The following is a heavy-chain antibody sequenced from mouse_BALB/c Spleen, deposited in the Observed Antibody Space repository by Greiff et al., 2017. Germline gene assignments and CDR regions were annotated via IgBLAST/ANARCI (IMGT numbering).Heavy chain of an antibody. Sequence: DLVKPGASVKLSCKASGYTFTSYWIHWIKQRPGQGLEWIGRIAPGSGSTYYNEMFKGKATLTVDTSSSTAYIQLSSLSSEDSAVYFCVREYDEYYFDYWGQGTTLTVSS. CDR1: GYTFTSYW. J-gene: IGHJ2*01. V-gene: IGHV1S41*01. CDR2: IAPGSGST. CDR3: VREYDEYYFDY. D-gene: IGHD2-14*01.